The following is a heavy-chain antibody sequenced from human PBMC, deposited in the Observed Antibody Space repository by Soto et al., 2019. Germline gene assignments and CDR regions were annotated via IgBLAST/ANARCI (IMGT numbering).Heavy chain of an antibody. J-gene: IGHJ6*02. CDR2: IPSSSDYT. CDR1: GFTFSAYY. Sequence: QEQLVESGGGLVRPGGSLRLSCAASGFTFSAYYMTWMGQAPGQGPEWVTYIPSSSDYTNYAGSVKGRFTISRDNAKTSLYLQMNSLRVEDTAVYYCVREYFYGMDVWGQGTTVTCSS. CDR3: VREYFYGMDV. V-gene: IGHV3-11*05. D-gene: IGHD3-9*01.